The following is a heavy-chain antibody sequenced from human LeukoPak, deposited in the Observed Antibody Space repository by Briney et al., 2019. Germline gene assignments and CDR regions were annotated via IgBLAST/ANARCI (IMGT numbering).Heavy chain of an antibody. J-gene: IGHJ4*02. CDR3: ARDWEGWNAIDY. V-gene: IGHV1-46*01. D-gene: IGHD1-1*01. Sequence: ASVKVSCKASGYTFTSYYMHWVRQAPGQGLEWMGMINPSGGSTSYAQKFQGRVTMTRDTSTSTVYMELSSLRSEDAAVYYCARDWEGWNAIDYWGQGTLVTVSS. CDR1: GYTFTSYY. CDR2: INPSGGST.